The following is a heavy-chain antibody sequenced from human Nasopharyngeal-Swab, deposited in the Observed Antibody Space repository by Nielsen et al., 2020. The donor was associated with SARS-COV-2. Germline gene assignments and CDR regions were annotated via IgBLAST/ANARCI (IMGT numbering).Heavy chain of an antibody. J-gene: IGHJ4*02. D-gene: IGHD1-14*01. CDR3: ATADPAGSPSVWFDY. CDR1: GYTLTELS. Sequence: GESLKISCKVSGYTLTELSMHWVRQAPGKGLEWMGGFDPEDGETIYAQKFQGRVTMTEDTSTDTAYMELSSLRSEDTAVYYCATADPAGSPSVWFDYWGQGTLVTVSS. V-gene: IGHV1-24*01. CDR2: FDPEDGET.